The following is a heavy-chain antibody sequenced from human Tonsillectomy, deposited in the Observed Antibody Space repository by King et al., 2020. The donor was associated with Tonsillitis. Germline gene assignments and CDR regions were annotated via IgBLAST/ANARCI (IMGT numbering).Heavy chain of an antibody. J-gene: IGHJ3*02. V-gene: IGHV1-2*02. CDR1: GYTFTGYY. CDR2: IHPNSGGP. CDR3: ARDLGYSGYDGAFNI. D-gene: IGHD5-12*01. Sequence: VQLVESGAEVKKPGASVKVSCKASGYTFTGYYIHWVGQAPGQGLEWMGGIHPNSGGPNYAQRFHGRVTMTRDTSIRIAYMELSRLRSDDTAVYYCARDLGYSGYDGAFNIWGQGTMVTDSS.